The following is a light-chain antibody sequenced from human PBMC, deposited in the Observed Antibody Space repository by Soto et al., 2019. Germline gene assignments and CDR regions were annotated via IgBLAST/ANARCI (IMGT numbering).Light chain of an antibody. V-gene: IGKV1-5*03. CDR1: QSISFW. J-gene: IGKJ5*01. CDR2: KAS. CDR3: QQYNNYGVT. Sequence: DIQMTQAASTLSASVGGRVTITCRASQSISFWLAWYQQKPGKAPKLLIHKASTLESGVPSRFSGSGSGTEFTLTISSLQPDDFATYYCQQYNNYGVTFGQGTRLEIK.